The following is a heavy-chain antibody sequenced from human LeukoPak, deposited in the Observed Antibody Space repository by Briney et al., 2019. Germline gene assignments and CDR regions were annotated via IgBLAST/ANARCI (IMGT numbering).Heavy chain of an antibody. CDR3: ARQDDDPGYYFDY. CDR1: GFTFSSYE. V-gene: IGHV3-48*03. D-gene: IGHD1-1*01. J-gene: IGHJ4*02. CDR2: ISSSGSTI. Sequence: GGSLRLSCAASGFTFSSYEMNWVRQAPGKGLEWVSYISSSGSTIYYADSVKGRFTISRDNAKNSLYLQMNSLRAEDTAVYYCARQDDDPGYYFDYWGQGTLVTVSS.